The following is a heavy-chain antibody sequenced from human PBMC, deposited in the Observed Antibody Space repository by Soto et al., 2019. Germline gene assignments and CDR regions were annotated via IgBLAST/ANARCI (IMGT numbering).Heavy chain of an antibody. CDR3: VRVWTTPPNEAFDG. CDR2: ISPDGSAT. V-gene: IGHV3-74*01. D-gene: IGHD4-17*01. Sequence: GGSLRLSCAASGFTFSNYWMHWVRQPPGKSLVWVSRISPDGSATNNADFVEGRFTISRDNAKNTLYLQMNSLRVEDTAVYYCVRVWTTPPNEAFDGWGQGTLVTVSS. J-gene: IGHJ4*02. CDR1: GFTFSNYW.